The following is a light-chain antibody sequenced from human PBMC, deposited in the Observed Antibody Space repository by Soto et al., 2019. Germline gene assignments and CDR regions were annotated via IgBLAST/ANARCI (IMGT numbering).Light chain of an antibody. CDR1: QSVSSSY. CDR2: GAS. Sequence: EIVLTQSPGTLSLSPVEIATLSFMASQSVSSSYLAWYQQKPGQAPRLLIYGASSRATGIPDRFSGSGSGTDFTLTISRLEPEDFAVYYCQQYGSSPLTFGGGTKV. V-gene: IGKV3-20*01. J-gene: IGKJ4*01. CDR3: QQYGSSPLT.